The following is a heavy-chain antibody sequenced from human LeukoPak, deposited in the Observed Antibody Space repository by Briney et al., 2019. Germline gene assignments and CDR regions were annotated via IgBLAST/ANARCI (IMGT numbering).Heavy chain of an antibody. CDR3: ARHVFSYGGVEYYFDS. CDR2: IYYSGST. V-gene: IGHV4-59*08. CDR1: GDSISGYY. D-gene: IGHD3-3*01. Sequence: PSETLSLTCAVSGDSISGYYWSWIRQPPGKGLEWIGYIYYSGSTNYNPSLKSLVTISVDTSKNQFSLILSSVTAADTAVYYCARHVFSYGGVEYYFDSWGQGTLVTVSS. J-gene: IGHJ4*02.